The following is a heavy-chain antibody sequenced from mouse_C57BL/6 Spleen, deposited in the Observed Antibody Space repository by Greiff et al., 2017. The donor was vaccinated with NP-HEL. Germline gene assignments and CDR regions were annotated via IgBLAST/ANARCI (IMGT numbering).Heavy chain of an antibody. CDR3: ARVYDYDVGAMDY. Sequence: EVQVVESGGGLVRPGGSLKLSCAASGFTFSSYAMSWVRQTPEKRLEWVATISDGGSYTYYPDNVKGRFTISRDNAKNNLYLQMSHLKSEDTAMYYCARVYDYDVGAMDYWGQGTSVTVSS. CDR2: ISDGGSYT. CDR1: GFTFSSYA. J-gene: IGHJ4*01. D-gene: IGHD2-4*01. V-gene: IGHV5-4*01.